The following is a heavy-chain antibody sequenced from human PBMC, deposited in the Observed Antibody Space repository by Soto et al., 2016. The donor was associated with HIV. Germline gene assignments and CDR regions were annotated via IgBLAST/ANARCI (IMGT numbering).Heavy chain of an antibody. D-gene: IGHD3-10*01. V-gene: IGHV3-66*01. CDR1: GFTVSINY. J-gene: IGHJ6*02. CDR3: ARDRRDYYGSGPAYTGMDV. Sequence: EVQLVESGGGLVQPGGSLRLSCAVSGFTVSINYMTWVRQAPGKGLEWVSVIYSGGITYYADSVKGRFTISRDNSKNTLYLQMNSLRAEDTAVYYCARDRRDYYGSGPAYTGMDVLGPRDHGSPVSS. CDR2: IYSGGIT.